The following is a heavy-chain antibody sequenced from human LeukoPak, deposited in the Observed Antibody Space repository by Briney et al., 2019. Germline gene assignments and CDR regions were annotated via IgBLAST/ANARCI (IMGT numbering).Heavy chain of an antibody. CDR3: ARAGQPTVTTLLDY. Sequence: GASVKVSCKASGYNLNSYGISWVRQAPGQGLYWMGWISTYNGNTNYAQKLQGRVTMTTDTSTSTAYMELRSLRSDDTAIYYCARAGQPTVTTLLDYWGQGTLVTVSS. D-gene: IGHD4-17*01. V-gene: IGHV1-18*04. J-gene: IGHJ4*02. CDR2: ISTYNGNT. CDR1: GYNLNSYG.